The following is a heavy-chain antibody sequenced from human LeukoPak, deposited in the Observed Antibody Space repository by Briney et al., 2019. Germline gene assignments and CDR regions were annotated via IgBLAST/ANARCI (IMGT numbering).Heavy chain of an antibody. D-gene: IGHD6-6*01. Sequence: PGGSLRLSCAASGFTFDDYAMHWVRQAPGKGLEWVAVIWYGGSNKYYADSVKGRFTISRDNSKNTLYLQMNSLRAEDTAVYYCAKDLSRIAARPEGFDYWGQGTLVTVSS. CDR3: AKDLSRIAARPEGFDY. CDR2: IWYGGSNK. J-gene: IGHJ4*02. V-gene: IGHV3-30*02. CDR1: GFTFDDYA.